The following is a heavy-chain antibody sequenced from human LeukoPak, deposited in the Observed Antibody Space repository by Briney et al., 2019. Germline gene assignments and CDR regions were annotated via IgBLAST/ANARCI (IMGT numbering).Heavy chain of an antibody. CDR3: AKSRIGFSGQADH. J-gene: IGHJ4*02. V-gene: IGHV3-48*04. CDR2: ISSSSSSI. D-gene: IGHD1-26*01. Sequence: HPGGSLRLSCAASGFTFSTYGMNWVRQAPGKGPEWISYISSSSSSINYADSVKGRFTSSRDNAKNSLYLQMNSLRAEDTAVYCCAKSRIGFSGQADHWGQGTLVTVSS. CDR1: GFTFSTYG.